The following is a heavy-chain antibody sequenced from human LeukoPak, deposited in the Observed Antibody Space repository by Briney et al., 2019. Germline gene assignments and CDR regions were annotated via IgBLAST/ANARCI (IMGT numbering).Heavy chain of an antibody. Sequence: GGSLRLSCAASGFTFSSYSMNWVRQAPGKGLEWISYISSSSSPIYFADSVKGLFTISRDNAKNSLYLQMNSLRAEDTAVYYCAREAYGDFDYWGQGTLVTVSS. D-gene: IGHD4-17*01. CDR3: AREAYGDFDY. V-gene: IGHV3-48*01. J-gene: IGHJ4*02. CDR2: ISSSSSPI. CDR1: GFTFSSYS.